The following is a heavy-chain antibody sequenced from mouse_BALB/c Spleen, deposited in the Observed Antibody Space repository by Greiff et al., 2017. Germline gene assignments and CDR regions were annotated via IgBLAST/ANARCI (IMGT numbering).Heavy chain of an antibody. CDR2: ISYSGST. Sequence: EVQGVESGPGLVKPSQSLSLTCTVTGYSITSDYAWNWIRQFPGNKLEWMGYISYSGSTSYNPSLKSRISITRDTSKNQFFLQLNSVTTEDTATYYCARWGNSFAYWGQGTLVTVSA. CDR3: ARWGNSFAY. CDR1: GYSITSDYA. D-gene: IGHD2-1*01. V-gene: IGHV3-2*02. J-gene: IGHJ3*01.